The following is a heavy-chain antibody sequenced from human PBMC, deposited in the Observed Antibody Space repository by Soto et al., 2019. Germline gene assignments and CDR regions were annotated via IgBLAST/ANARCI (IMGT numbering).Heavy chain of an antibody. CDR2: IYYSGST. D-gene: IGHD1-1*01. Sequence: SETLSLTCTVSGGSISSSSYYWGWIRQPPGKGLEWIGSIYYSGSTYYNPSLKSRVIISVDTSKNQFSLKLSSVTAADTAVYYCARLGLERRDYWGQGTLVNVPQ. CDR1: GGSISSSSYY. J-gene: IGHJ4*02. V-gene: IGHV4-39*01. CDR3: ARLGLERRDY.